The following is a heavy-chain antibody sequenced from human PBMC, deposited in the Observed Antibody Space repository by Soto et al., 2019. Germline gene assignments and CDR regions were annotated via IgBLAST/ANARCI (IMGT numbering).Heavy chain of an antibody. CDR2: ISYDGSNK. J-gene: IGHJ4*02. CDR3: AKERLDSSSWIDY. CDR1: GFTFSSYG. D-gene: IGHD6-13*01. V-gene: IGHV3-30*18. Sequence: QVQLVESGGGVVQPGRSLRLSCAASGFTFSSYGMHWVRQAPGKGLEWVAVISYDGSNKYYADSVKGRFTISRDNSKNTLYLQMNSLRAEDTAVYYCAKERLDSSSWIDYWGQGTLVTVSS.